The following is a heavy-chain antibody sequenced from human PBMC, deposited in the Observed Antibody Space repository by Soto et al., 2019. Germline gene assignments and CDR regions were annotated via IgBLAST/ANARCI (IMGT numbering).Heavy chain of an antibody. CDR1: GGTFSSYA. D-gene: IGHD3-22*01. J-gene: IGHJ5*02. Sequence: GASVKLSCKASGGTFSSYAISWVRQAPGQGLEWMGGIIPIFGTANYAQKFQGRVTITADESTSTAYMELSSLRSEDTAVYYCARDNGYYDSSGYIYNWFDPWGQGTLVTVSS. CDR2: IIPIFGTA. CDR3: ARDNGYYDSSGYIYNWFDP. V-gene: IGHV1-69*13.